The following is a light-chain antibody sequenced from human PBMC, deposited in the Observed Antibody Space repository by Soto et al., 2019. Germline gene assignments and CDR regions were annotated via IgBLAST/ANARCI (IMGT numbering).Light chain of an antibody. CDR1: NIGSKS. CDR2: YDS. J-gene: IGLJ1*01. CDR3: QVWDSSSDQGV. V-gene: IGLV3-21*04. Sequence: SYELTQPPSVSVAPGKTARITCGGNNIGSKSVHWYQQKPGQAPVLVIYYDSDRPSGIPERFSGSNSGNTATLTISRGEAGDEADDYCQVWDSSSDQGVFGTGTNVTVL.